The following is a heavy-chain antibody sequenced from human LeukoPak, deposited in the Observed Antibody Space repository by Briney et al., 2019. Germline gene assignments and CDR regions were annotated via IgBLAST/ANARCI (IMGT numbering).Heavy chain of an antibody. Sequence: PSETLSLTCTVSGGSISSSSYYWGWIRQPPGKGLEWIGEINHSGSTNYNPSLKSRVTISVDTSKNQFSLKLSSVTAADTAVYYCARARTLYIVVVPAAPAFILDVWGKGTTVTVSS. J-gene: IGHJ6*04. CDR3: ARARTLYIVVVPAAPAFILDV. D-gene: IGHD2-2*01. CDR2: INHSGST. V-gene: IGHV4-39*07. CDR1: GGSISSSSYY.